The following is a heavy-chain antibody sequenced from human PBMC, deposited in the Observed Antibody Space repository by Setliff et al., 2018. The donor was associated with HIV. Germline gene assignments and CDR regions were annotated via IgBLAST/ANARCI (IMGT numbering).Heavy chain of an antibody. Sequence: PSETLSLTCTVSGGSISSYYWSWIRQPAGKGLEWIGRIYTSGSTNYNPSLKSRVTMSVDTSKNQFSLKLSSVTAADTAVYCCAREECSSTSCFPYYYYYMDVWGKGTTVTVSS. CDR3: AREECSSTSCFPYYYYYMDV. CDR1: GGSISSYY. D-gene: IGHD2-2*01. V-gene: IGHV4-4*07. J-gene: IGHJ6*03. CDR2: IYTSGST.